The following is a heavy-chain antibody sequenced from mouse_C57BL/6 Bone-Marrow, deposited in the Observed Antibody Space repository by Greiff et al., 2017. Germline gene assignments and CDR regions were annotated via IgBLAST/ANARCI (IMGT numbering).Heavy chain of an antibody. CDR3: PITTVQGYFDY. V-gene: IGHV1-5*01. CDR2: IYPGNSDT. Sequence: VQLQQSGTVLARPGASVKMSCKTSGYTFTSYWMHWVKQRPGQGLEWIGAIYPGNSDTSYNQKFKGKAKLTAVTSASTAYMELSSLTNEDSAVYYCPITTVQGYFDYWGQGTTRTVSS. J-gene: IGHJ2*01. D-gene: IGHD1-1*01. CDR1: GYTFTSYW.